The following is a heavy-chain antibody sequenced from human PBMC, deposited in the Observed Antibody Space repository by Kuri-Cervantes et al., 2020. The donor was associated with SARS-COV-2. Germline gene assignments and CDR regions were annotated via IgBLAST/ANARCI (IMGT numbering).Heavy chain of an antibody. V-gene: IGHV4-59*12. D-gene: IGHD3-22*01. CDR1: GGSISSYY. CDR3: ARGFSAVVVAHWYFDL. J-gene: IGHJ2*01. Sequence: SETLSLTCTVSGGSISSYYWSWIRQPPGKGLEWIGYIYYSGSTNYNPSLKSRVTISVDMSKNQFSLKLSSVTAADTAVYYCARGFSAVVVAHWYFDLWGRGTLVTVSS. CDR2: IYYSGST.